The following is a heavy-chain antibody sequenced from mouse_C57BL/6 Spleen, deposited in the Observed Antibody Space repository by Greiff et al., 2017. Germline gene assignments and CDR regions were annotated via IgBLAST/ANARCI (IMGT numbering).Heavy chain of an antibody. V-gene: IGHV1-82*01. J-gene: IGHJ4*01. CDR3: ARSRWDEGYAMDY. Sequence: QVQLQQSGPELVQPGASVKISCKASGYAFSSSWMNWVKQRPGKGLEWIGRIYPGDGDTNYNGKFTGKATLTAEKYSSTAYMQLSSHTSEDSAVDFCARSRWDEGYAMDYWGQGTSVTVSS. D-gene: IGHD4-1*01. CDR1: GYAFSSSW. CDR2: IYPGDGDT.